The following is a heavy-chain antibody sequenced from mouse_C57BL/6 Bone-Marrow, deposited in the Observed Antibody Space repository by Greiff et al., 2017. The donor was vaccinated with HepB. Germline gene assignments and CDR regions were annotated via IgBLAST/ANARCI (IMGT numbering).Heavy chain of an antibody. CDR3: ARRWDEGY. V-gene: IGHV1-50*01. CDR1: GYTFTSYW. Sequence: QVQLQQPGAELVKPGASVKLSCKASGYTFTSYWMQWVKQRPGQGLEWIGEIDPSDSYTNYNQKFKGKATLTVDTSSSTAYMQLSSLTSEDSAVYYCARRWDEGYWGHGTTLTVSS. J-gene: IGHJ2*01. CDR2: IDPSDSYT. D-gene: IGHD4-1*01.